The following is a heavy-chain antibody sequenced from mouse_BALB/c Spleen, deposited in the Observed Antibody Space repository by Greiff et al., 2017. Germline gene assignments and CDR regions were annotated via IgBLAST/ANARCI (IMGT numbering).Heavy chain of an antibody. D-gene: IGHD2-1*01. CDR2: ISSGGSYT. J-gene: IGHJ4*01. V-gene: IGHV5-9-4*01. Sequence: EVQVVESGGGLVKPGGSLKLSCAASGFTFSSYAMSWVRQSPEKRLEWVAEISSGGSYTYYPDTVTGRVTISRDNAKNTLYLEMSSLRSEDTAMYYYARGHGNYVWDYWGQGTSVTVSS. CDR3: ARGHGNYVWDY. CDR1: GFTFSSYA.